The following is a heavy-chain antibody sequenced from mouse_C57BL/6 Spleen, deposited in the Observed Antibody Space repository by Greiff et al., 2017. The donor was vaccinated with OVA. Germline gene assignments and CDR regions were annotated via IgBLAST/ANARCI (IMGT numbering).Heavy chain of an antibody. CDR3: AREDSSGYGASDY. CDR2: IYPGGGYT. Sequence: QVQLQQSGAELVRPGTSVKMSCKASGYTFTNYWIGWAKQRPGHGLEWIGDIYPGGGYTNYNEKLKGKATMTADKSSSTDYMQFSSLTSEDSTNDYCAREDSSGYGASDYWGQGTSVTVAS. CDR1: GYTFTNYW. V-gene: IGHV1-63*01. D-gene: IGHD3-2*02. J-gene: IGHJ4*01.